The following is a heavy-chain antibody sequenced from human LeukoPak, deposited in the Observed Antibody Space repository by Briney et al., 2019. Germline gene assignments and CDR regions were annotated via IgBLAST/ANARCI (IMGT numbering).Heavy chain of an antibody. CDR2: IYSSGTT. CDR1: DGSITNYY. Sequence: SETLSLTCTVSDGSITNYYWTWIRQPPGKGLEWIGYIYSSGTTNYNPSLKSRVTMSVDTSKNQFSLKLSSVTAADTAMYYCARDGSYYAYWGQGILVTVSS. D-gene: IGHD1-26*01. V-gene: IGHV4-59*01. J-gene: IGHJ4*02. CDR3: ARDGSYYAY.